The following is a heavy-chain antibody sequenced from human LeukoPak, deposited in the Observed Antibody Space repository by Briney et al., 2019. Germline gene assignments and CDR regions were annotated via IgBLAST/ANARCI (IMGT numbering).Heavy chain of an antibody. J-gene: IGHJ3*02. CDR1: GGSISSSNW. CDR2: IYTSGST. Sequence: PSGTLSLTCAVSGGSISSSNWWSWVRQPPGKGLEWIGRIYTSGSTNYNPSLKSRVTMSVDTSKNQFSLKLSSVTAADTAVYYCARSPGGDYYDSSGYHDAFDIWGQGTMVTVSS. V-gene: IGHV4-4*02. CDR3: ARSPGGDYYDSSGYHDAFDI. D-gene: IGHD3-22*01.